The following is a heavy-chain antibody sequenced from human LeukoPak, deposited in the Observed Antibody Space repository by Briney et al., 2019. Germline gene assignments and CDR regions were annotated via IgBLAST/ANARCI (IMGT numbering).Heavy chain of an antibody. Sequence: PVKVSCKASGGTFSSYAISWMRQAPGQGLEWMGGIIPIFGTANYAQKFQGRVTITTDESTSTAYMVLSSLRSEDTAVYYCARDRGYYYDSSGRDAFDIWGQGTMVTVSS. CDR3: ARDRGYYYDSSGRDAFDI. CDR2: IIPIFGTA. V-gene: IGHV1-69*05. J-gene: IGHJ3*02. D-gene: IGHD3-22*01. CDR1: GGTFSSYA.